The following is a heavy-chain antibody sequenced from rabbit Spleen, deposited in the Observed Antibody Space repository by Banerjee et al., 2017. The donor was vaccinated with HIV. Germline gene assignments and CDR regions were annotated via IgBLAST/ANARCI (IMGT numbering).Heavy chain of an antibody. CDR2: IYTGSGGT. D-gene: IGHD2-1*01. J-gene: IGHJ4*01. CDR3: ARDLAGDGAYNEFKL. V-gene: IGHV1S40*01. Sequence: QSLEESGGDLVKPGGTLTLTCTASGIDFSSYWMCWVRQAPGKGLEWIGCIYTGSGGTYYASWAKGRFTISRTSSTTVTLRMTSLTAADTATYFCARDLAGDGAYNEFKLWGPGTLVTVS. CDR1: GIDFSSYW.